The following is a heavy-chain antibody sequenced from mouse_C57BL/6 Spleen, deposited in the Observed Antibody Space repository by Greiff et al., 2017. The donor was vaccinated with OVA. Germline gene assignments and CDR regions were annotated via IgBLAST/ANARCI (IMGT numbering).Heavy chain of an antibody. CDR2: IRNKANGYTT. CDR1: GFTFTDYY. D-gene: IGHD2-2*01. J-gene: IGHJ1*03. V-gene: IGHV7-3*01. CDR3: ARFGFYWYFDV. Sequence: DVMLVESGGGLVQPGGSLSLSCAASGFTFTDYYMSWVRQPPGKALEWLGFIRNKANGYTTEYSASVKGRFTISRDNSQSILYLQMNALRAEDSATYYCARFGFYWYFDVWGTGTTVTVSS.